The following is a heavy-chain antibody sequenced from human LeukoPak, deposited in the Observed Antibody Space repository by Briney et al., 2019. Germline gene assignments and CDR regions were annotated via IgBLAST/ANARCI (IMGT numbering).Heavy chain of an antibody. V-gene: IGHV4-59*01. CDR2: IYYSGST. CDR3: ATTDDYVGIDY. D-gene: IGHD4-17*01. J-gene: IGHJ4*02. Sequence: SETLSLTCTVSGGSISSYYWSWIRQPPGKGLEWIGYIYYSGSTNYNPSLKSRVTISVDTSKNQFSLKLSSVTAADTAVYYCATTDDYVGIDYWGQGTLVTVSS. CDR1: GGSISSYY.